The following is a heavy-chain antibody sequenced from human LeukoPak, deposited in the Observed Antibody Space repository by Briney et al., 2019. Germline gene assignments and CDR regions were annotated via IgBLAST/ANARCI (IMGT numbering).Heavy chain of an antibody. D-gene: IGHD5-18*01. V-gene: IGHV4-34*01. J-gene: IGHJ6*03. CDR3: AGVPEWIQLWTREHYYMDV. Sequence: SETLSLTCAVYGGSFSGYYWSWIRQPPGKGLEWIGEINHSGSTNYNPSLKSRVTISVDTSKNQFSLKLSSVTAADTAVYYCAGVPEWIQLWTREHYYMDVWGKGTTVTVSS. CDR2: INHSGST. CDR1: GGSFSGYY.